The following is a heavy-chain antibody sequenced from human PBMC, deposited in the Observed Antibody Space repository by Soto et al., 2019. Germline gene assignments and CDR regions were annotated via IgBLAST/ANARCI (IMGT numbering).Heavy chain of an antibody. V-gene: IGHV4-59*01. CDR2: IDYSGST. Sequence: KGLEWIGYIDYSGSTNYNPSLKSRVTISVDRSKNQFSLKLSSVTAADTFFFQAEDGIRDVRSVSAFLLNRSSDL. J-gene: IGHJ2*01. CDR3: EDGIRDVRSVSAFLLNRSSDL. D-gene: IGHD3-10*02.